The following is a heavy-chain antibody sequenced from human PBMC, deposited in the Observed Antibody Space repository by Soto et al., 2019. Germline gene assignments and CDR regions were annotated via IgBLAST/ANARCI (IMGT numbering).Heavy chain of an antibody. V-gene: IGHV1-18*04. CDR3: ARTPSSLAYWRGSYYYGMDV. J-gene: IGHJ6*02. CDR1: GYTFTSYG. CDR2: ISAYNGNT. D-gene: IGHD2-21*01. Sequence: QVQLVQSGAEVKKPGASVKVSCKASGYTFTSYGISWVRQAPGQGLEWMGWISAYNGNTNYAQKLQGRVTMTTDTSTSTAYMELRSLRSDDTAVYYSARTPSSLAYWRGSYYYGMDVWGQGTTVTVSS.